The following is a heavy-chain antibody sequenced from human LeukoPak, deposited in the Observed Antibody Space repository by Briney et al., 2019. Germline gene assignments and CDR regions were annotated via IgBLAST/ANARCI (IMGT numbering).Heavy chain of an antibody. CDR2: ISAYNGNT. V-gene: IGHV1-18*01. CDR1: GYTFTSYD. Sequence: ASVKDSCRASGYTFTSYDIIWVRPAPGQGLERMGWISAYNGNTNYAQKLQGRVTMTEDTSTDTAYMELSSLRSEDTAVYYCATVPHSGLNWFAPWGQGTLVTVSS. CDR3: ATVPHSGLNWFAP. D-gene: IGHD3-22*01. J-gene: IGHJ5*02.